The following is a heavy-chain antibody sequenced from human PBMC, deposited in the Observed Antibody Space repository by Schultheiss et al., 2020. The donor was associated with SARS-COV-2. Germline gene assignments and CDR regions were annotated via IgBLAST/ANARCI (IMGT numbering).Heavy chain of an antibody. CDR3: AHSNYDTLTGYFNFDY. CDR1: GFSLSTSGMR. J-gene: IGHJ4*02. Sequence: SGPTLVKPTQTLTLTCTFSGFSLSTSGMRVSWIRQPPGKALEWLARIDWDDDKFYSTSLKTRLTISKDTSKNQVVLTMTNMDPVDTATYYCAHSNYDTLTGYFNFDYWGQGTLVTVSS. CDR2: IDWDDDK. D-gene: IGHD3-9*01. V-gene: IGHV2-70*12.